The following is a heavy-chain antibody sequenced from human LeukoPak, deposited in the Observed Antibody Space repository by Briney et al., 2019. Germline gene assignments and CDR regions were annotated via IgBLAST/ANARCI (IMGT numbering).Heavy chain of an antibody. V-gene: IGHV3-23*01. CDR1: GFTLSSYA. D-gene: IGHD2-15*01. CDR3: ARIFCSGASCYSHDY. Sequence: GGSLRLSCAASGFTLSSYAMSWVRQAPGKGLEWVSSISASGGSTNYADSVKGRFTISRDNSKNTVYLQMNSLRAEDTAVYYCARIFCSGASCYSHDYWGQGTLVTVSS. J-gene: IGHJ4*02. CDR2: ISASGGST.